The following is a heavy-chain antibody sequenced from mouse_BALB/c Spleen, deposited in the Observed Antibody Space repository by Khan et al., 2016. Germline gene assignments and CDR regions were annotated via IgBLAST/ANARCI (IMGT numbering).Heavy chain of an antibody. CDR3: ARIRRIVATYFDY. D-gene: IGHD1-1*01. CDR2: TNPTNGRT. V-gene: IGHV1S81*02. CDR1: GYTFTSYW. J-gene: IGHJ2*01. Sequence: QVQLQQPGPELVKAGASVKMSCKASGYTFTSYWMHWVKQRLGQGLEWFAETNPTNGRTYYNEKYKSKATLTVDKSSSTAYMLLSGRTFEDSAVYYCARIRRIVATYFDYWGQGTTLTVSA.